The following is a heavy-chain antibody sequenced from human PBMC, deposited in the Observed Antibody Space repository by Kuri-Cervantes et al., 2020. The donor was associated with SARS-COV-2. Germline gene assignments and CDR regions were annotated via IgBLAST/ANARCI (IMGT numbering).Heavy chain of an antibody. CDR1: GFTFSDYY. V-gene: IGHV3-69-1*01. Sequence: GESLKISCAASGFTFSDYYMNWVRQAPGKGLEWVSSISSSSTIYYADSVKGRCTISRDESDNTHYLRMNSLRAEDTAVYYCARGTGSNHNHMDVWGKGTTVTVSS. CDR2: ISSSSTI. D-gene: IGHD1-1*01. J-gene: IGHJ6*03. CDR3: ARGTGSNHNHMDV.